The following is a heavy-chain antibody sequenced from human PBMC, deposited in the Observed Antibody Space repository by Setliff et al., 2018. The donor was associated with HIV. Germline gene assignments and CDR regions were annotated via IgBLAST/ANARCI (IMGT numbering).Heavy chain of an antibody. D-gene: IGHD3-3*01. CDR2: INHSGST. V-gene: IGHV4-34*01. J-gene: IGHJ5*02. Sequence: SETLSLTCTVYGGSFTGYYWTWIRQPPGKGPEWIGEINHSGSTNYNPSLESRVTISVDTSKKHFSLRLTSVTAADTAVYFCARGGDYNFWAGYWTWGQGTLVTVSS. CDR1: GGSFTGYY. CDR3: ARGGDYNFWAGYWT.